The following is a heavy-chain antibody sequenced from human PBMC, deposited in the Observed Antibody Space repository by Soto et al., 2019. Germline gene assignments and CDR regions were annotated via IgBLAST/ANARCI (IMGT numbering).Heavy chain of an antibody. Sequence: SLTCTVSGGSISSYYWSWIRQPPGKGLEWIGYIYYSGSTNYNPSLKSRVTISVDTSKNQFSLKLSSVTAADTAVYYCARDHKVTRGYNWFDPWGQGTLVTVSS. V-gene: IGHV4-59*01. J-gene: IGHJ5*02. D-gene: IGHD4-4*01. CDR1: GGSISSYY. CDR3: ARDHKVTRGYNWFDP. CDR2: IYYSGST.